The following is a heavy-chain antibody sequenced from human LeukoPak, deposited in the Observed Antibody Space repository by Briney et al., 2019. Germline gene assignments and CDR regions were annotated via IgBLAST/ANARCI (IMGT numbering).Heavy chain of an antibody. CDR3: ARVDFGEDT. V-gene: IGHV3-53*01. J-gene: IGHJ5*02. D-gene: IGHD3-10*01. Sequence: GGSLRLSCAASGFTFSSYWMHWVRQAPGKGLEWVSVIYSGGRTYYADSVKGRFTISRDNSKNTLYLQMNSLRAEDTAVYYCARVDFGEDTWGQGTLVTVSS. CDR1: GFTFSSYW. CDR2: IYSGGRT.